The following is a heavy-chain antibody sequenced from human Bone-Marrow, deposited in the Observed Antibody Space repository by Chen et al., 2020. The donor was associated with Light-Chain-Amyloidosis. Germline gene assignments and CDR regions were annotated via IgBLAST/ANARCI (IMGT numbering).Heavy chain of an antibody. CDR1: GYTFPNYW. CDR3: ARRRDGYNFDY. D-gene: IGHD5-12*01. V-gene: IGHV5-51*01. CDR2: IYPDDSDA. Sequence: EVQLEQSGPEVKKPGESLTISCKGSGYTFPNYWIGWVRQMPGKGLEWMGVIYPDDSDARYSPSFEGQVTISAGKSITTAYLQWRSLKASDTAMYYCARRRDGYNFDYWGQGTLVTVSS. J-gene: IGHJ4*02.